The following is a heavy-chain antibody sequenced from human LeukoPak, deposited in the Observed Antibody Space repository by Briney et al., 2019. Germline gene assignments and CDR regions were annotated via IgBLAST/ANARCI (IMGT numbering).Heavy chain of an antibody. CDR2: INHSGST. CDR3: ARVRSGSYHPGY. D-gene: IGHD1-26*01. CDR1: GGSFSGYY. Sequence: SETLSLTCAVYGGSFSGYYWSWIRQPPGKGLEWIGEINHSGSTNYNPSLKSRVTISVDTSKNQFSLKLSSVTAADTAVYYCARVRSGSYHPGYWGQGTLVTVSS. V-gene: IGHV4-34*01. J-gene: IGHJ4*02.